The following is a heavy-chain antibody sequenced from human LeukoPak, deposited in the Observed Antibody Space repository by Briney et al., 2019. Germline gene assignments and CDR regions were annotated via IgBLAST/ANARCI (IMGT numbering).Heavy chain of an antibody. V-gene: IGHV4-39*01. J-gene: IGHJ4*02. CDR3: ARHQWLGPFDS. Sequence: SQTLSLTCTVFGGSISSSSHYWGWIRQPPGEGLEWIGSIYFSGSTYYSPSLKSRVTISVDPSTNQFSLKLSSVTAADTAVYFCARHQWLGPFDSWGQGTLVTVSS. CDR1: GGSISSSSHY. D-gene: IGHD6-19*01. CDR2: IYFSGST.